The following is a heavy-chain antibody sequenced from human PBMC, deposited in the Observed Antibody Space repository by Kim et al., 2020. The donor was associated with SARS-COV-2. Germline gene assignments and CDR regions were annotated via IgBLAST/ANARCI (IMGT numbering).Heavy chain of an antibody. CDR2: ISYDGSNK. V-gene: IGHV3-30*18. Sequence: GGSLRLSCAASGFTFSSYGMHWVRQAPGKGLEWVAVISYDGSNKYYADSVKGRFTISRDNSKNTLYLQMNSLGAEDTAVYYCAKVGGSGPPEFDLWGRGTLVTVSS. CDR1: GFTFSSYG. J-gene: IGHJ2*01. CDR3: AKVGGSGPPEFDL. D-gene: IGHD6-19*01.